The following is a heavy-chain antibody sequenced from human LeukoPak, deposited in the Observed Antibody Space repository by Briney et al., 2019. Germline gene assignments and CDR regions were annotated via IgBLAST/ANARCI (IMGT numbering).Heavy chain of an antibody. D-gene: IGHD3-16*01. CDR1: GYTFTTYG. Sequence: ASVKVSFKASGYTFTTYGIGWVRQAPGQGLEWMGWISGYNGNTNYAQKFQGRVTMTTDTSTSTAYMELRSLRSDDTAVYYCARTSHESVLYWSDPWGRGTLVNVSS. CDR3: ARTSHESVLYWSDP. CDR2: ISGYNGNT. J-gene: IGHJ5*02. V-gene: IGHV1-18*01.